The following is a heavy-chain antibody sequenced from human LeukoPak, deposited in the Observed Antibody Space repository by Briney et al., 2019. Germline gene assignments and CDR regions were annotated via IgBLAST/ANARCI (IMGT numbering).Heavy chain of an antibody. J-gene: IGHJ6*03. CDR1: GFTVSSNY. CDR2: IYSGGST. D-gene: IGHD4-17*01. CDR3: AKDPTVMGLYYYYYYMDV. Sequence: GGSLRLSCAASGFTVSSNYMSWVRQAPGKGLEWVSVIYSGGSTYYADSVKGRFTISRDNSKNTLYLQMNSLRAEDTAVYYCAKDPTVMGLYYYYYYMDVWGKGTTVTVSS. V-gene: IGHV3-53*01.